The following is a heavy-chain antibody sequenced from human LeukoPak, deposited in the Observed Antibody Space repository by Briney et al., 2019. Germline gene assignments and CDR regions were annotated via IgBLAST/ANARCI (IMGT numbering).Heavy chain of an antibody. CDR2: IYYSGST. Sequence: SETLSLTCTVSGGSISSYSWSWIRQPPGKGLEWIGYIYYSGSTNYNPSLKSRVTISVDTSKNQFSLKLSSVTAADTAVYYCARSVGSLLWFGEFDYWGQGTLVTVSS. D-gene: IGHD3-10*01. V-gene: IGHV4-59*01. CDR3: ARSVGSLLWFGEFDY. CDR1: GGSISSYS. J-gene: IGHJ4*02.